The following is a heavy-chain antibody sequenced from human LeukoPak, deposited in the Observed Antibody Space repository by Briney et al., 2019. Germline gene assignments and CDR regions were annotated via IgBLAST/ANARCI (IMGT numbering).Heavy chain of an antibody. J-gene: IGHJ6*02. CDR1: GYTFTSYG. D-gene: IGHD3-10*01. Sequence: SVKVSCKASGYTFTSYGISWVRQAPGQGLEWMGWISAYNGNTNYAQKLQGRVTMTTDTSTSTAYMELRSLRSDDTAVYYCARDSHPTYGSVSYYIVYYYYYGMDVWGQGTTVTVSS. CDR3: ARDSHPTYGSVSYYIVYYYYYGMDV. CDR2: ISAYNGNT. V-gene: IGHV1-18*01.